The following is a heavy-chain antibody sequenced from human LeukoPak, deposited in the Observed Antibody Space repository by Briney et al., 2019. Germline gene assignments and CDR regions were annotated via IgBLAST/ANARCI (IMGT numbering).Heavy chain of an antibody. CDR3: ARDLRTVTTNYYYGMDV. CDR1: GGSISSYY. CDR2: IYTSGST. J-gene: IGHJ6*02. V-gene: IGHV4-4*07. Sequence: PSETLSLTCTVSGGSISSYYWSWIRQPAGKGLEWIGRIYTSGSTNYNPSLKSRVTMSVDTSKNQFSLKLSSVTAADTAVYYCARDLRTVTTNYYYGMDVWGQGTTVTVSS. D-gene: IGHD4-11*01.